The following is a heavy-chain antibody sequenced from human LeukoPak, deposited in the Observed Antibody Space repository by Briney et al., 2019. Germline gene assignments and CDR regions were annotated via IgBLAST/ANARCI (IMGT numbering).Heavy chain of an antibody. CDR2: IIPIFGAP. CDR1: GYTFIGYY. D-gene: IGHD3-3*01. V-gene: IGHV1-69*13. CDR3: ARCYDLWSGYYRWLDP. Sequence: SVKVSCKASGYTFIGYYIHWVRQAPGQGLEWMGGIIPIFGAPNYAQKFQGRVTITADESTSTAYMELSSLRSEDTAVYYCARCYDLWSGYYRWLDPWGQGTLVTVSS. J-gene: IGHJ5*02.